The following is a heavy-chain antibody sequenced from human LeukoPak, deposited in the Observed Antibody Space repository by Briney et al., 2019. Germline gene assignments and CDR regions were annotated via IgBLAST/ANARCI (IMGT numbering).Heavy chain of an antibody. J-gene: IGHJ5*02. CDR3: AGVGYDGNWFDP. D-gene: IGHD2-8*01. V-gene: IGHV1-69*13. Sequence: GASVKVSCKASGYTFTSYGISWVRQAPGQGLEWMGGIIPIFGTANYAQKFQGRVTITADESTSTAYMELSSLRSEDTAVYYCAGVGYDGNWFDPWGQGTLVTVSS. CDR2: IIPIFGTA. CDR1: GYTFTSYG.